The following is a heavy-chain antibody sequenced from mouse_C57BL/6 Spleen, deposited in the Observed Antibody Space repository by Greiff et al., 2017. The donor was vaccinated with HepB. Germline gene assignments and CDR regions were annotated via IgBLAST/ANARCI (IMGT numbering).Heavy chain of an antibody. J-gene: IGHJ2*01. D-gene: IGHD1-1*01. Sequence: QVQLQQPGAELVKPGASVKLSCKASGYTFTSYWMHWVKQRPGQGLEWIGMIHPNSGSTNYNEKFKSKATLTVDKSSSTAYMQLSSLTSEDSAVYYCARSQYYGSSYYFDYWGQGTTLTVSS. V-gene: IGHV1-64*01. CDR2: IHPNSGST. CDR1: GYTFTSYW. CDR3: ARSQYYGSSYYFDY.